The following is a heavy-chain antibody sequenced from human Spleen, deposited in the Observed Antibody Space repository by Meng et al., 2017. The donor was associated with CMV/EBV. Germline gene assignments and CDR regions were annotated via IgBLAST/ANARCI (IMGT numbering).Heavy chain of an antibody. D-gene: IGHD6-13*01. CDR3: ARQFEGFGPEGQQPFNY. CDR1: GYNFTNYW. J-gene: IGHJ4*02. V-gene: IGHV5-51*01. CDR2: IYPGDSDT. Sequence: GAEVKKPGESLRISCKGSGYNFTNYWIGWVRQMPGKGLEWMGIIYPGDSDTRYSPSFQGQVTISADKSISTAYLQWSSLKASDTAMYYCARQFEGFGPEGQQPFNYWGQGTLVTVSS.